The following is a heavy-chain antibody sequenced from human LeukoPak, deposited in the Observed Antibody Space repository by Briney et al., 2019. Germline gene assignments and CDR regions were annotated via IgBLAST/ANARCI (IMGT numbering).Heavy chain of an antibody. CDR3: AREIHNYDFWSGYLNWFDP. CDR2: IYYSGST. V-gene: IGHV4-31*03. D-gene: IGHD3-3*01. Sequence: SETLSLTCTVSGGSISSGGYYWSWIRQHPGKGLEWIGYIYYSGSTYYNPSLKSRVTISVDTSKNQFSLKLSSVTAADTAVYYCAREIHNYDFWSGYLNWFDPWGQGTLVTVSS. J-gene: IGHJ5*02. CDR1: GGSISSGGYY.